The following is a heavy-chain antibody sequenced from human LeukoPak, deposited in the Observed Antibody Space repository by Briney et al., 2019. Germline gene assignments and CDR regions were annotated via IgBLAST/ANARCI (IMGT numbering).Heavy chain of an antibody. CDR2: ISWNSGSR. CDR1: GFMFDDYA. J-gene: IGHJ4*02. Sequence: GGSLRLSCAASGFMFDDYAMHWVRQAPGKGLEWVSGISWNSGSRGYADSVKGRFTISRDNAKNSLYLQMNSLRAEDTALYYCAKWTSYYYDSSGYFDYWGQGTLVTVSS. D-gene: IGHD3-22*01. CDR3: AKWTSYYYDSSGYFDY. V-gene: IGHV3-9*01.